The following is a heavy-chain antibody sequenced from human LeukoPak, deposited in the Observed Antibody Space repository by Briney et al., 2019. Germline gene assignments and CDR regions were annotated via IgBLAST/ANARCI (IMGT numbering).Heavy chain of an antibody. Sequence: GGSLRLSCAASGFTVSSNYMSWVRQAPGKGLEWVSVIYSGGSTYYADSVKGRFTISRDNSKNTLYLQMNSLRAEDTAVYYRAICSGGSCYGAFDIWGQGTMVTVSS. V-gene: IGHV3-66*01. D-gene: IGHD2-15*01. CDR1: GFTVSSNY. CDR3: AICSGGSCYGAFDI. CDR2: IYSGGST. J-gene: IGHJ3*02.